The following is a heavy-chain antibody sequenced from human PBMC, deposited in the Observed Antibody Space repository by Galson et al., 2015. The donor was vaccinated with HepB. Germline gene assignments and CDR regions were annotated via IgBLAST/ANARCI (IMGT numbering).Heavy chain of an antibody. V-gene: IGHV1-18*04. CDR1: GYTFTSYG. D-gene: IGHD3-16*02. Sequence: SVKVSCKASGYTFTSYGISWVRQAPGQGLEWMGWISAYNGNTSYAQKFQGRVTMTRDTSTSTVYMELSSLRSEDTAVYYCATEEKRGDYIWGSYRYTGMGYWGQGTLVTVSS. CDR2: ISAYNGNT. CDR3: ATEEKRGDYIWGSYRYTGMGY. J-gene: IGHJ4*02.